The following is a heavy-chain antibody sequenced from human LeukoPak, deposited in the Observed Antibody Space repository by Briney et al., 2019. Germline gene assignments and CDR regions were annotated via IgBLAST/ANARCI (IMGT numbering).Heavy chain of an antibody. CDR1: GFTFSSYA. Sequence: GGSLRLPCAASGFTFSSYAMHWVRQAPGKGLEWVSVIYSGGSTYYADSVKGRFTISRDNSKNTLYLQMNSLRAEDTAVYYCAKANYDSSGYHFDYWGQGTLVTVSS. D-gene: IGHD3-22*01. J-gene: IGHJ4*02. CDR2: IYSGGST. CDR3: AKANYDSSGYHFDY. V-gene: IGHV3-53*01.